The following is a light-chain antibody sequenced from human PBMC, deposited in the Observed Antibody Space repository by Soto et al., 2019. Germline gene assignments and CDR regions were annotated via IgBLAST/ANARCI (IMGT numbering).Light chain of an antibody. CDR2: DVS. Sequence: QSALTQPASVSGSPGQSINISCTGTSSDVGGYNYVSWYQQHPGTAPKLMIYDVSNRPSGVSYRFSGSKSGNTASLNISGLQADDEAEYYCSSHTISSAIMVFGGGTKLTVL. J-gene: IGLJ2*01. V-gene: IGLV2-14*01. CDR3: SSHTISSAIMV. CDR1: SSDVGGYNY.